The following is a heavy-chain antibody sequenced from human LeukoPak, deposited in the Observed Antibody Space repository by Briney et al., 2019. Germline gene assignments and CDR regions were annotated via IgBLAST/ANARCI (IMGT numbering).Heavy chain of an antibody. J-gene: IGHJ3*02. D-gene: IGHD3-16*02. Sequence: SVKVSCKASGGTFSSYAISWVRQAPGQGLEWMGRIIPIFGIANYAQKFQGRVTITADKSTSTAYMELSSLRSEDTAVYYCAREGPPVRYDAFDIWGQGTMVTVSS. CDR2: IIPIFGIA. V-gene: IGHV1-69*04. CDR3: AREGPPVRYDAFDI. CDR1: GGTFSSYA.